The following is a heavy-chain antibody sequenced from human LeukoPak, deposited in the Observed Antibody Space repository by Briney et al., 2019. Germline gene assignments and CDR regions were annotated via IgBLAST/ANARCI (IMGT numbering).Heavy chain of an antibody. V-gene: IGHV3-7*01. CDR3: AREKYNWNDDLNYFDY. J-gene: IGHJ4*02. CDR2: IKQDGSEK. CDR1: GFTFSSYW. Sequence: PGGSLRLSCAASGFTFSSYWTSWVRQAPGKGLEWVANIKQDGSEKYYVDSVKGRFTISRDNAKNSLYLQMNSLRAEDTAVYYCAREKYNWNDDLNYFDYWGQGTLVTVSS. D-gene: IGHD1-1*01.